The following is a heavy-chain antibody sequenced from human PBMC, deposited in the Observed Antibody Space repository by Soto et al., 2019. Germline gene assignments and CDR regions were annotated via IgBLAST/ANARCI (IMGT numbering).Heavy chain of an antibody. D-gene: IGHD6-13*01. J-gene: IGHJ6*02. CDR2: IYPGDSDT. CDR3: ARRIAAAGTNYYYGMDV. Sequence: GESLKISCKGSGYSFTSYWIGWVRQMPGKGLEWMGIIYPGDSDTRYSPSFQGQVTISADKSISTAYLQWSSLKASDTAIYYCARRIAAAGTNYYYGMDVWGQGTTVTVSS. V-gene: IGHV5-51*01. CDR1: GYSFTSYW.